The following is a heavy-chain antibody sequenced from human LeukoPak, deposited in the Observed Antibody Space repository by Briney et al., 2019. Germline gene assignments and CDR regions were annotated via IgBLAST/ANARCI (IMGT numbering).Heavy chain of an antibody. Sequence: PSETLSLTCAVYGGSFSGYYWSWIRQPPGKGLEWIGEINHSGSTNYNPSLKSRVTISVDTSKNQFSLKLISVTAADTAVYYCARGLTVRRIDYWGQGTLVTVSS. CDR3: ARGLTVRRIDY. V-gene: IGHV4-34*01. CDR2: INHSGST. CDR1: GGSFSGYY. J-gene: IGHJ4*02. D-gene: IGHD3-9*01.